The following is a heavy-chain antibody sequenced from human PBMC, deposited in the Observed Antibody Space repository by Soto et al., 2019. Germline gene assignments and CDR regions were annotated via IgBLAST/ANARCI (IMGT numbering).Heavy chain of an antibody. Sequence: ASVKVSCKASGYTFTSYGISWVRQAPGQGLEWMGWISAYNGNTNYAQKLQGRVTMTTDTSTSTAYMELRSLRSGDTAVYYCARYRAEARYYYYYGMDVWGQGTTVTVSS. V-gene: IGHV1-18*01. CDR2: ISAYNGNT. D-gene: IGHD1-26*01. CDR1: GYTFTSYG. J-gene: IGHJ6*02. CDR3: ARYRAEARYYYYYGMDV.